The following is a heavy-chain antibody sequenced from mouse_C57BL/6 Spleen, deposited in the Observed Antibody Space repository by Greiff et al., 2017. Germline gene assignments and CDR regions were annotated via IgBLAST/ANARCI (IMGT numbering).Heavy chain of an antibody. D-gene: IGHD2-3*01. Sequence: EVQLKESGPGLAKPSPTLSLSCSATGYSFTSDYWNWIRKIPGNKLEYMGNISYSGSTYYNPYHKSRISITRDTSKNQYYLQLHSVTTADTATYYCARYGYDGTFYLYFDVWGTGTTVTVSS. CDR1: GYSFTSDY. V-gene: IGHV3-8*01. CDR3: ARYGYDGTFYLYFDV. J-gene: IGHJ1*03. CDR2: ISYSGST.